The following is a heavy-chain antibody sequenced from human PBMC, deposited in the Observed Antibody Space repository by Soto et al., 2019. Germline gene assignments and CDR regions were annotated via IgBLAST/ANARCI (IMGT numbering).Heavy chain of an antibody. V-gene: IGHV3-23*01. CDR3: VNSRVSVVRGLIIIPNY. CDR2: ISGHGDAT. Sequence: EVQLLESGGGLVQPGGSLRLSCAASGFPFTGYAMSWVRQAPGKGLEWVSAISGHGDATFYADSVKGRFTISRDNSKNTLYLHMNSLRAEDTALYYCVNSRVSVVRGLIIIPNYWGQGTLVTVSS. J-gene: IGHJ4*02. D-gene: IGHD3-10*01. CDR1: GFPFTGYA.